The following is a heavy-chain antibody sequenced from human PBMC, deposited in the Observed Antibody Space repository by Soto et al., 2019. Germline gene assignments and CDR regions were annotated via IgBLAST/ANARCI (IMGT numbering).Heavy chain of an antibody. CDR2: INPNSGGT. D-gene: IGHD1-26*01. J-gene: IGHJ3*02. V-gene: IGHV1-2*02. Sequence: ASVKVSCKASGYTFTGYYTHWVRQAPGQGLEWMGWINPNSGGTNYAQKFQGRVTVTRDTSISTAYMELSRLRSDDTAVYYCARGGAWELRPRDAFDIWGQGTMVTVSS. CDR3: ARGGAWELRPRDAFDI. CDR1: GYTFTGYY.